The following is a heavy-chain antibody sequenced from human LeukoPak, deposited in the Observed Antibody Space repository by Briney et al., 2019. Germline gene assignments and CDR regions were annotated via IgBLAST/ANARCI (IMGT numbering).Heavy chain of an antibody. CDR2: ISGSGGST. Sequence: GGSLRLSCAASGFTFSSYAMSWVRQAPGKGLEWVSAISGSGGSTYYADSVKGRFTISRDNSKNTLYLQMNSLRAEDTAVYYCAKDPRHYDYVWGSYRYNGDYWGQGTLVTVSS. V-gene: IGHV3-23*01. D-gene: IGHD3-16*02. J-gene: IGHJ4*02. CDR1: GFTFSSYA. CDR3: AKDPRHYDYVWGSYRYNGDY.